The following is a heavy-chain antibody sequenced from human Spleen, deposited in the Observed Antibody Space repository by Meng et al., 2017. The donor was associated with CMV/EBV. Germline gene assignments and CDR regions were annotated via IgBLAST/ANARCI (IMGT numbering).Heavy chain of an antibody. V-gene: IGHV3-21*01. CDR3: ARFTGLAARGGY. CDR2: ISSGGSFI. J-gene: IGHJ4*02. Sequence: GGSLRLSCAASGVTFSSYSMNWVRQAPGKGLEWVSSISSGGSFIYYADSVKGRFTISRDNAKNSLYLQMNSLRVEDTAVYYCARFTGLAARGGYWGQGTPVTVSS. D-gene: IGHD6-6*01. CDR1: GVTFSSYS.